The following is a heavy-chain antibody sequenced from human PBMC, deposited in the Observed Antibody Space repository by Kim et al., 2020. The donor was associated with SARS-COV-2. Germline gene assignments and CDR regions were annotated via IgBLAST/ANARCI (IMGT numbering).Heavy chain of an antibody. Sequence: GGSLRRSCAASGFTFSSYSMNWVRQAPGKGLEWVSYISSSSSTIYYADSVKGRFTISRDNAKNSLYLQMNSLRDEDTAVYYCARWTLYGSGTDDFDYWGQGTLVTVSS. CDR2: ISSSSSTI. D-gene: IGHD3-10*01. V-gene: IGHV3-48*02. CDR3: ARWTLYGSGTDDFDY. CDR1: GFTFSSYS. J-gene: IGHJ4*02.